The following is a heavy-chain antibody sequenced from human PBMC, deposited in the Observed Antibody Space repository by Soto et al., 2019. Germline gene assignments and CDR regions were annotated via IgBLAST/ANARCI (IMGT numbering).Heavy chain of an antibody. CDR1: GGTFSSYA. CDR2: IIPIFGTA. Sequence: SVKVSCKASGGTFSSYAISWVRQAPGQGLEWMGGIIPIFGTANYAQKFQGRVTITADESTSTAYMELSSLRSEDTAVYYCARYLSRTHYFDYWGQGTLVTVSS. J-gene: IGHJ4*02. CDR3: ARYLSRTHYFDY. V-gene: IGHV1-69*13.